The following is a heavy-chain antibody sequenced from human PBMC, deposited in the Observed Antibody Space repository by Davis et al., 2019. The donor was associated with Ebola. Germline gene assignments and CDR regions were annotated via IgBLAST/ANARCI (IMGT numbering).Heavy chain of an antibody. CDR1: VYTFTSYA. CDR3: ARVSSSWYWGYYFDY. CDR2: INTNTGNP. V-gene: IGHV7-4-1*02. D-gene: IGHD6-13*01. Sequence: ASVTVSCKASVYTFTSYAMNWVRQAPGQGLEWMGWINTNTGNPTYAQGFTGRFVFSLDTPVSTAYLQISSLKAEDTAVYYCARVSSSWYWGYYFDYWGQGTLVTVSS. J-gene: IGHJ4*02.